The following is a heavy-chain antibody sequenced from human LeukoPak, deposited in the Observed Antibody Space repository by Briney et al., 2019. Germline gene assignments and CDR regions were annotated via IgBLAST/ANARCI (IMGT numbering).Heavy chain of an antibody. V-gene: IGHV4-39*01. Sequence: PSETLSLTCTVSGVSTTNGIYYWAWIRQSPGKGLEWIGSVHNVGSTYYNLSLRSRVTMSIDTSKNQFSLRLNSVTAADTAVYSCARHAEYNSGWHFYLDHWGQGILVTVSS. D-gene: IGHD6-19*01. CDR3: ARHAEYNSGWHFYLDH. J-gene: IGHJ4*02. CDR1: GVSTTNGIYY. CDR2: VHNVGST.